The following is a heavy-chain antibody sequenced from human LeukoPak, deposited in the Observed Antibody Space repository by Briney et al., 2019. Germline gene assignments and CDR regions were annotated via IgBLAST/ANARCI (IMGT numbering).Heavy chain of an antibody. CDR1: GYTFTGYY. Sequence: GASVKVSCKASGYTFTGYYMHWVRQAPGQGLEWMGWINPNSGGTNYAQKFQGRVTMTRDTSISTAYMELSRLRSDDTAVYYCARDRAKYQLLLFDYWGQGTLVTVSS. CDR2: INPNSGGT. D-gene: IGHD2-2*01. J-gene: IGHJ4*02. CDR3: ARDRAKYQLLLFDY. V-gene: IGHV1-2*02.